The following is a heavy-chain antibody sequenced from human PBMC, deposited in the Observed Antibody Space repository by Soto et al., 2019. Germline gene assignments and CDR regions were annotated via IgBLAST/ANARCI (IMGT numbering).Heavy chain of an antibody. CDR1: GFTFDDYA. CDR3: AKDMSATKEGWFDP. J-gene: IGHJ5*02. D-gene: IGHD2-15*01. V-gene: IGHV3-9*01. Sequence: GGSLRLSCAASGFTFDDYAMHWVRQAPGKGLEWVSGISWNSGSIGYADSVKGRFTISRDNAKNSLYLQMNSLRAEDTALYYCAKDMSATKEGWFDPWGQGTLVTVSS. CDR2: ISWNSGSI.